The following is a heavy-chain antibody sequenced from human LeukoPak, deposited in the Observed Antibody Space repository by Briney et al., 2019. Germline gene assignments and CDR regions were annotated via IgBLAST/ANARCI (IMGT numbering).Heavy chain of an antibody. CDR2: IGTEGDT. CDR3: ARRSHCSGARCYLDILL. CDR1: GFTFNNYD. J-gene: IGHJ1*01. D-gene: IGHD2-2*01. V-gene: IGHV3-13*01. Sequence: GGSLRLSCAASGFTFNNYDMHWVRQATGKGLEWVASIGTEGDTYYPDSVKGRFTISRENGKNSLFLQMDSLRAGDSAVYYCARRSHCSGARCYLDILLCGQGTLVTVSS.